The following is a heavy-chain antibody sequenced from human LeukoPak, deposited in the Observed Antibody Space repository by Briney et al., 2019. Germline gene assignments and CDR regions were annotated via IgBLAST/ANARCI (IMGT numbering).Heavy chain of an antibody. V-gene: IGHV3-64*01. Sequence: GGSLRLSCAASRFTLSSYGIHWVRQAPGKGLEYVSGISSNGGRTYYANSVKGRFTISRDNSKNTLYLQMGSVRDEDMGVYYCARDLDGDLMYWGQGTLVTVSS. D-gene: IGHD4-17*01. CDR3: ARDLDGDLMY. CDR2: ISSNGGRT. CDR1: RFTLSSYG. J-gene: IGHJ4*02.